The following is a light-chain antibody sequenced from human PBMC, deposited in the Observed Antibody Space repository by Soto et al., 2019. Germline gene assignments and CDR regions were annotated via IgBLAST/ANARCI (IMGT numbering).Light chain of an antibody. CDR1: QGISSR. CDR3: QQYDHPPYT. CDR2: TSS. V-gene: IGKV1-12*01. J-gene: IGKJ5*01. Sequence: DIQMTQSPSSVSASVGDRVTITCRASQGISSRLAWYQQKPGKAPKLLIYTSSSLQSGVPSRFSGSGSGTDFTLTISSLQPEDTATYYCQQYDHPPYTFGQGTRLEIK.